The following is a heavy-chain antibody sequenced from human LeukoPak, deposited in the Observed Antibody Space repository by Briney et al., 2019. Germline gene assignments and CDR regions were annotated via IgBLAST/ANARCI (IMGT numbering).Heavy chain of an antibody. CDR1: GYSISSGYY. J-gene: IGHJ4*02. Sequence: SETLSLTCTVSGYSISSGYYWGWIRQPPGKGLEWIGSIYHSGSTYYNPSLKSRVTISVDTSKNQFSLKLSSVTAADTAVYYCARHQYGGNFPVYFDYWGQGTLVTVSS. V-gene: IGHV4-38-2*02. CDR3: ARHQYGGNFPVYFDY. CDR2: IYHSGST. D-gene: IGHD4-23*01.